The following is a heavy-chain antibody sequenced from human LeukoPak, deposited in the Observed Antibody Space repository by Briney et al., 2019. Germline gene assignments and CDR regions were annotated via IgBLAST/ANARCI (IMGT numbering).Heavy chain of an antibody. CDR1: GYTFSDYY. D-gene: IGHD6-19*01. CDR2: VDPEDGET. CDR3: ASAVAGAMDY. Sequence: ASVKISCKTSGYTFSDYYIHWVQQAPGKGLEWMGRVDPEDGETSFAGKFQGRVTITADTSTDTAYMEPSSLRPEDTAMYYCASAVAGAMDYWGQGTLVTVSS. V-gene: IGHV1-69-2*01. J-gene: IGHJ4*02.